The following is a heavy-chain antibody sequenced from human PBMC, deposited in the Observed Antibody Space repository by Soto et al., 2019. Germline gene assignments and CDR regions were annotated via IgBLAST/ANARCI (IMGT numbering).Heavy chain of an antibody. CDR3: ARERVVPAPTGYHYYYGMDV. CDR1: GFTVSSNY. V-gene: IGHV3-53*01. Sequence: PGGSLRLSCAASGFTVSSNYMSWVRQAPGKGLEWVSVIYSGGSTYYADSVKGRFTISRDNSKNTLYLQMNSLRAEDTAVYYCARERVVPAPTGYHYYYGMDVWGQGTTVTVSS. J-gene: IGHJ6*02. D-gene: IGHD2-2*01. CDR2: IYSGGST.